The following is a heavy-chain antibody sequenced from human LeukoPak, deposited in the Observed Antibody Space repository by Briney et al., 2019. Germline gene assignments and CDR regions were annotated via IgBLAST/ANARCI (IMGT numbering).Heavy chain of an antibody. CDR3: ARGRRLLWFGELFSSGHGEYYFDY. CDR1: RYTFTSYY. D-gene: IGHD3-10*01. CDR2: INPSGGST. J-gene: IGHJ4*02. V-gene: IGHV1-46*01. Sequence: ASVKVSCKASRYTFTSYYMHWVRQAPGQGLEWMGIINPSGGSTSYAQKFQGRVTMTRDTSTSTVYMELSSLRSEDTAVYYCARGRRLLWFGELFSSGHGEYYFDYWGQGTLVTVSS.